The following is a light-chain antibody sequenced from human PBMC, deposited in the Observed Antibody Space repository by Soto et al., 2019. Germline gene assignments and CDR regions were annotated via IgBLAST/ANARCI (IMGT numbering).Light chain of an antibody. CDR3: FSYTTSSTLV. CDR1: SDNVGGYNY. V-gene: IGLV2-14*01. J-gene: IGLJ3*02. Sequence: QCALTQPASVSGSPGQSITISCTGTSDNVGGYNYVSWYQQHPAKAPKLMIYEVSNRPSGVSHRFSGSKSGNTASLTISGLQAEDEADYYCFSYTTSSTLVFGGGTKLTVL. CDR2: EVS.